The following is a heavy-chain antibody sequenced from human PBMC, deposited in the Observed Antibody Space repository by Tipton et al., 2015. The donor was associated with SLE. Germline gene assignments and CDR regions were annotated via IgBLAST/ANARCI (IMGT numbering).Heavy chain of an antibody. J-gene: IGHJ4*02. CDR3: ARHGVFGVVVSYYFDY. Sequence: TLSLTCTVSGGSISSHYWSWIRQPPGKGLEWIGYIYYSGSTNYNPSLKSRVTISVDTSKNQFSLKLSSVTPADTAVYYCARHGVFGVVVSYYFDYWGQGTLVTVSS. V-gene: IGHV4-59*11. D-gene: IGHD3-3*01. CDR1: GGSISSHY. CDR2: IYYSGST.